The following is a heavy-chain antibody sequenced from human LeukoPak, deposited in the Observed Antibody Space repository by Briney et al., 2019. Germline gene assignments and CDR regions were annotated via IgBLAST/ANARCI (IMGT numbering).Heavy chain of an antibody. J-gene: IGHJ4*02. V-gene: IGHV4-61*02. D-gene: IGHD3-3*01. CDR2: IYTSGST. Sequence: SQTLSLTCTVPGGSISSGSYYWSWIRQPAGKGLEWIGRIYTSGSTNYNPSLKSRVTISVDTSKNQFSLKLSSVTAADTAVYYCARDSDFWSGYPHYFDYWGQGTLVTVPS. CDR1: GGSISSGSYY. CDR3: ARDSDFWSGYPHYFDY.